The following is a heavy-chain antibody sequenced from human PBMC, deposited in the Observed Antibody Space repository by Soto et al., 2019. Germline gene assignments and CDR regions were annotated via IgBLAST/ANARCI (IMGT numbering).Heavy chain of an antibody. CDR3: ARDGKIQLWTYYYDYMYV. CDR2: LWHDGSVK. D-gene: IGHD5-18*01. CDR1: EFAFSSHA. Sequence: QVQLVESGGGVVQPGRSLRLSCAASEFAFSSHAMHWVRQAPGKGLEWLAVLWHDGSVKYYADSVKGRFTISRDNSKNTLNMEMSSMRDEDTAVYYGARDGKIQLWTYYYDYMYVWGQGTTGPVSS. J-gene: IGHJ6*02. V-gene: IGHV3-33*01.